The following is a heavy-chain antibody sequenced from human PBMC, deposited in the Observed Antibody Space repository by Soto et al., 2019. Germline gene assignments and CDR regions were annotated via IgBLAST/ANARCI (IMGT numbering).Heavy chain of an antibody. J-gene: IGHJ5*02. V-gene: IGHV4-34*01. CDR2: INHSGST. CDR1: GGSFSGYY. CDR3: VKHGSGSDRYAGPHWFDP. Sequence: QVQLQQWGAGLLKPSETLSLTCAVYGGSFSGYYWSWIRQPPGKGLEWFGEINHSGSTNYNPSLKSRVTIAVDTSKHQFSLKLSSVTAADTAVYYCVKHGSGSDRYAGPHWFDPWCQGTLVTVSS. D-gene: IGHD3-10*01.